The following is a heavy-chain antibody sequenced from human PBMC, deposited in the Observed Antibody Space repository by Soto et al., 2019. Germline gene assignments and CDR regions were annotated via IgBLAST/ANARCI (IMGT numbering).Heavy chain of an antibody. CDR2: ISYDGSNK. CDR1: GFTFSSYA. D-gene: IGHD6-13*01. J-gene: IGHJ4*02. V-gene: IGHV3-30-3*01. CDR3: AREWQQLVPVFDY. Sequence: QVQLVESGGGVVQPGRSLRLSCAASGFTFSSYAMHWVRQAPGKGLEWVAVISYDGSNKYYADPVKGRFTISRDNSKNTLYLQMNSLRAEDTAVYYCAREWQQLVPVFDYWGQGTLVTVSS.